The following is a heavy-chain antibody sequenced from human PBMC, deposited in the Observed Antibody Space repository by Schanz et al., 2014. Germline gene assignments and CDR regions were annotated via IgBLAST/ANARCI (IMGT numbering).Heavy chain of an antibody. CDR3: ARNRGSGGQNWYFDL. J-gene: IGHJ2*01. V-gene: IGHV3-48*04. CDR1: GFTFTNYA. D-gene: IGHD1-26*01. CDR2: VSSSSSYT. Sequence: EVQLVESGGGWVQPGGSLRLSCAASGFTFTNYAMSWVRQAPGKGLEWVSYVSSSSSYTHYADSVKGRFTISRDNTKNSLFLQLNSLRADDTAVYYCARNRGSGGQNWYFDLWGRGTLVTVSS.